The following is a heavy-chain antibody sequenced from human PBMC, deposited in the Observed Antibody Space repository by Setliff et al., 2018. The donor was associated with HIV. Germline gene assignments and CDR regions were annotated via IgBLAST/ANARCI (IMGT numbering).Heavy chain of an antibody. J-gene: IGHJ4*02. D-gene: IGHD3-16*01. CDR1: GFNFSDYY. V-gene: IGHV3-11*04. Sequence: GGSLRLSCTTSGFNFSDYYMTWIRQAPGKGLECISYIGFSGSTRLYADSVKGRFTISRDNAKNSLYLQMNSLRVEDTAIYFCARGSADRVFGGVQLVAIFDSWGQGTQVTVSS. CDR3: ARGSADRVFGGVQLVAIFDS. CDR2: IGFSGSTR.